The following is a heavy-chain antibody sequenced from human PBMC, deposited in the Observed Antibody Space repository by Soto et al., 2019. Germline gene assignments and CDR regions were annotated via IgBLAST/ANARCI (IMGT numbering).Heavy chain of an antibody. D-gene: IGHD3-16*01. V-gene: IGHV4-4*02. CDR3: ARDLDDYTYAHDF. J-gene: IGHJ4*02. CDR1: GDSISSGNW. Sequence: SETLSLTCAVSGDSISSGNWWIWVRQPPGKGLEWIGEFFHTGITNYNPSLKSRVTISFDKSKNQFSLRLSSVTAADTAVYYYARDLDDYTYAHDFWRPGALVT. CDR2: FFHTGIT.